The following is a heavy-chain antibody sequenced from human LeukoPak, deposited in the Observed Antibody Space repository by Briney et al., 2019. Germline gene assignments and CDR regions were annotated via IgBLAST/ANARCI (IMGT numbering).Heavy chain of an antibody. V-gene: IGHV3-30-3*01. CDR3: ARDPRTSSTSRNYFES. Sequence: GGSLRLSCAASGFTFTNYAMHWVRQAPGKGLEWVAVISVDGSNKFYAGSVRGRCTISRGNSKNTTSLQMDSLRGEDTAVYYCARDPRTSSTSRNYFESWGQGTLVTVSS. D-gene: IGHD6-13*01. CDR1: GFTFTNYA. CDR2: ISVDGSNK. J-gene: IGHJ4*02.